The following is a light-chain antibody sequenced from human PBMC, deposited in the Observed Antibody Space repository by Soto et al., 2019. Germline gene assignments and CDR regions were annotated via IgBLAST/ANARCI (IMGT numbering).Light chain of an antibody. CDR2: EVT. J-gene: IGLJ1*01. Sequence: QSALTQAASVSGSPGQSITISCTATSSDVGAYNYVSWYQHHPGKAPKLMIYEVTNRPSGVSNRFSGSKSGNTASLTISGLQAEDEADYYCSSYTTSNTPFVFGTGTKVTVL. CDR1: SSDVGAYNY. CDR3: SSYTTSNTPFV. V-gene: IGLV2-14*01.